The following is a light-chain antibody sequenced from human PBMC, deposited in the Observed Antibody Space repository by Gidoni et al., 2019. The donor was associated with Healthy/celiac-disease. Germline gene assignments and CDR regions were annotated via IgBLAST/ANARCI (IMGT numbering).Light chain of an antibody. CDR1: QSISSY. J-gene: IGKJ2*01. CDR3: QQSYSTRYT. Sequence: DIHMTQSPSSLSASVGGRVTIPCRASQSISSYLNWYKQKPGKDPKRLIYAASSLQSGVPSRFSGSGSGTDFTLTISSLQHEDFATYYWQQSYSTRYTFGQGTKLEIK. V-gene: IGKV1-39*01. CDR2: AAS.